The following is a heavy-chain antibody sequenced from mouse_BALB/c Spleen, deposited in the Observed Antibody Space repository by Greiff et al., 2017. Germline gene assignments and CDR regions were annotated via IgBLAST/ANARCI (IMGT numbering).Heavy chain of an antibody. CDR1: GFTFSSYA. V-gene: IGHV5-6-5*01. CDR3: ARGYDYDGYYYAMDY. D-gene: IGHD2-4*01. J-gene: IGHJ4*01. Sequence: VQLKESGGGLVKPGGSLKLSCAASGFTFSSYAMSWVRQTPEKRLEWVASISSGGSTYYPDSVKGRFTISRDNARNILYLQMSSLRSEDTAMYYCARGYDYDGYYYAMDYWGQGTSVTVSS. CDR2: ISSGGST.